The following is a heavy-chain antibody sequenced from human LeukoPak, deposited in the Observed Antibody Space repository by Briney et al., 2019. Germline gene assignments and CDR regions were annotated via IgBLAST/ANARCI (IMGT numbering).Heavy chain of an antibody. V-gene: IGHV1-69*02. CDR3: ATTTMRGDAFDI. D-gene: IGHD1-26*01. CDR2: IVPILGIA. Sequence: SVKVSCKASGGTFSSYTISWVRQAPGQGLEWMGRIVPILGIANYAQKFQGRVTITADKSTSTAYMELSSLRSEDTAVYYCATTTMRGDAFDIWGQGTMVTVSS. J-gene: IGHJ3*02. CDR1: GGTFSSYT.